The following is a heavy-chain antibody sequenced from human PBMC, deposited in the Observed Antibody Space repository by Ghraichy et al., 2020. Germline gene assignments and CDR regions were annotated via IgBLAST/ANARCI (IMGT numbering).Heavy chain of an antibody. Sequence: GGSLRLSCAASGFTFSSYSMNWVRQAPGKGLEWVSSISSSSSYIYYADSVKGRFTISRDNAKNSLYLQMNSLRAEDTAVYYCARETGGGDVQLERRGAWGQGTLVTVSS. CDR3: ARETGGGDVQLERRGA. J-gene: IGHJ5*02. CDR1: GFTFSSYS. CDR2: ISSSSSYI. D-gene: IGHD1-1*01. V-gene: IGHV3-21*01.